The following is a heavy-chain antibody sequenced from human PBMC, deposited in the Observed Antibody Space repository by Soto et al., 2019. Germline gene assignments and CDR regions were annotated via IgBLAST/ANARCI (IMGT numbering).Heavy chain of an antibody. D-gene: IGHD6-6*01. CDR1: GYTFTSYG. J-gene: IGHJ5*02. V-gene: IGHV1-18*04. CDR3: ARDLGAYSSSQNNWFDP. CDR2: ISAYNGNT. Sequence: ASVKVYCKAPGYTFTSYGISWVRQATGQGLEWMGWISAYNGNTNYAQKLQGRVTMTTDTSTSTAYMELRSLRSDDTAVYYCARDLGAYSSSQNNWFDPWGQGTLVTVSS.